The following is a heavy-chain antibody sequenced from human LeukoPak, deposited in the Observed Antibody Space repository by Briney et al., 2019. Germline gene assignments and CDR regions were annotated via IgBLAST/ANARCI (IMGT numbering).Heavy chain of an antibody. J-gene: IGHJ4*02. V-gene: IGHV1-18*01. CDR1: GYTFTSYG. Sequence: ASVKVSCKSSGYTFTSYGISWVRQAPGQGLEWMGWISAYNGNTNYAQKLQGRVTMTTDTSTSTAYMELRSLRSDDTAVYYCASSYDFWSGYSFDYWGQGTLVTVSS. CDR3: ASSYDFWSGYSFDY. CDR2: ISAYNGNT. D-gene: IGHD3-3*01.